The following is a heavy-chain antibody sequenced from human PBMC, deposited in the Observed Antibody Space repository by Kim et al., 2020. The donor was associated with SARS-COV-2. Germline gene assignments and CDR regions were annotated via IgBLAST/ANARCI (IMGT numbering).Heavy chain of an antibody. V-gene: IGHV3-21*01. Sequence: GGSLRLSCAASGFTFSSYSMNWVRQAPGKGLEWVSSISSSSSYIYYADSVKGRFTISRDNAKNSLYLQMNSLRAEDTAVYYCARVEYSSSAYYYGMDVWGQGTTVTVSS. CDR3: ARVEYSSSAYYYGMDV. CDR1: GFTFSSYS. J-gene: IGHJ6*02. CDR2: ISSSSSYI. D-gene: IGHD6-6*01.